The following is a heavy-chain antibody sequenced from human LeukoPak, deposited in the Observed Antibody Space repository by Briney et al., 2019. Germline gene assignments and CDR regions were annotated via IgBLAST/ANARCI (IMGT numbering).Heavy chain of an antibody. J-gene: IGHJ4*02. CDR3: ATSKYSGSY. Sequence: GGSLRLSCAASGFIVNTNYMTWVRQAPGRGLEWVSAISGSGGRIYYGASVKGRFTISRDNSKNTLNLQMNSLRAEDTAVYYCATSKYSGSYWGQGTLATVSS. CDR1: GFIVNTNY. V-gene: IGHV3-23*01. CDR2: ISGSGGRI. D-gene: IGHD1-26*01.